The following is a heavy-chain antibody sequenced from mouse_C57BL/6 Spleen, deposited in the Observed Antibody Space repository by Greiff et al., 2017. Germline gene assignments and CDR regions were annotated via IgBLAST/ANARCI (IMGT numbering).Heavy chain of an antibody. CDR3: ARIYDGYYYFDY. D-gene: IGHD2-3*01. CDR1: GFTFSDYY. Sequence: EVMLVESEGGLVQPGSSMKLSCTASGFTFSDYYMAWVRQVPEKGLEWVANINYDGSSTYYLDSLKSRFIISRDNAKNILYLQMSGLKSEDTATYYCARIYDGYYYFDYWGQGTTLTVSS. CDR2: INYDGSST. V-gene: IGHV5-16*01. J-gene: IGHJ2*01.